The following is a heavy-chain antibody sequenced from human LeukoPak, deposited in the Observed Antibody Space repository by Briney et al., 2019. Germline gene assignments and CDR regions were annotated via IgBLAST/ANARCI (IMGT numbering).Heavy chain of an antibody. CDR1: GYSFTSYW. CDR2: IYPGDSDT. CDR3: ARQGGDSSSSNPIDC. J-gene: IGHJ4*02. V-gene: IGHV5-51*01. D-gene: IGHD6-6*01. Sequence: HGESLKISCKGSGYSFTSYWIGWVRQIPGKGLEWMGIIYPGDSDTRYSPSFQGQVTISADKSISTAYLQWSSLKASDTAMYYCARQGGDSSSSNPIDCWGQGTLVTVSS.